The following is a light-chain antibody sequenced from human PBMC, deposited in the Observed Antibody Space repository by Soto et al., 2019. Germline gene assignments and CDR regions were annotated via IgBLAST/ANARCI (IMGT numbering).Light chain of an antibody. J-gene: IGKJ1*01. V-gene: IGKV1-5*03. CDR2: KAS. CDR3: QQYNSYSRT. CDR1: QSITNW. Sequence: QMTQSPSTLSASVGDRVTITCRASQSITNWLAWYQQKPGKAPKLLIYKASTLESGVPSRFSGSGSGTEFTLTISSLQPDDFATYYCQQYNSYSRTFGQGNKGDIK.